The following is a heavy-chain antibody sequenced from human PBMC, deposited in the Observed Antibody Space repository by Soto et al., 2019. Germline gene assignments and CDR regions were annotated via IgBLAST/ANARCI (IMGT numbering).Heavy chain of an antibody. D-gene: IGHD2-2*01. J-gene: IGHJ6*02. CDR3: ARERSVGYCITTTCPKPFYYYAMDV. CDR1: GGTFTNYA. CDR2: IIPIFGTP. V-gene: IGHV1-69*13. Sequence: ASVKVSCRPSGGTFTNYAFSWVRQAPGQVLEWMGGIIPIFGTPDYAQNFQGRVTITADESTRTASMELSSLRSDDTAVYYCARERSVGYCITTTCPKPFYYYAMDVWGQGTTVTVSS.